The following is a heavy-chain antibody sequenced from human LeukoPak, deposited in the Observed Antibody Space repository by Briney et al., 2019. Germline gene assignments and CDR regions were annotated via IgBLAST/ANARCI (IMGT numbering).Heavy chain of an antibody. D-gene: IGHD2-15*01. V-gene: IGHV3-21*01. J-gene: IGHJ4*02. CDR1: GFTFSSYS. Sequence: PGGSLRLSCAASGFTFSSYSMNWVRQAPGKGLEWVSSISSSSSYIYYADSVKGRFTISRDNAKNSLYLQMNGLRAEDTAVYYCARDFRYCSGGSCYSGGYFDYWGQGTLVTVSS. CDR2: ISSSSSYI. CDR3: ARDFRYCSGGSCYSGGYFDY.